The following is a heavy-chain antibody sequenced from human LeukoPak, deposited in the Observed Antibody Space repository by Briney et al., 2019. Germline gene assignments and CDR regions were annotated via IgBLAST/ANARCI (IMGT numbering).Heavy chain of an antibody. CDR2: IYPDSSNT. J-gene: IGHJ4*02. D-gene: IGHD6-6*01. Sequence: GASVKVSCKASGYNFNVFYLHWVRPAPGQGLAWMGRIYPDSSNTDYAQNFHGRVTMTRDTSVSTAYKELSRLRSDDTAVYFCARFSPYSSSSGGAYWGQGTLVTVPS. V-gene: IGHV1-2*02. CDR3: ARFSPYSSSSGGAY. CDR1: GYNFNVFY.